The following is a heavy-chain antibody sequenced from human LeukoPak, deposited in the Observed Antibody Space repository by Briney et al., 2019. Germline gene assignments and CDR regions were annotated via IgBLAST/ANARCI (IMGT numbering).Heavy chain of an antibody. CDR3: ARVGYGSGTLGWFDP. D-gene: IGHD3-10*01. CDR1: GFTFSDYG. V-gene: IGHV3-30*03. Sequence: GGSLRLSCAASGFTFSDYGMFWVRQAPGKGLEWVAGISYDGSNKHYADSVKGRFTISRDNAKNSLYLQMNSLRADDTAVYYCARVGYGSGTLGWFDPWGQGTLVTVSS. J-gene: IGHJ5*02. CDR2: ISYDGSNK.